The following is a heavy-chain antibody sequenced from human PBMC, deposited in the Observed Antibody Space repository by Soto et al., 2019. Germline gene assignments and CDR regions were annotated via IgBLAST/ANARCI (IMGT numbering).Heavy chain of an antibody. Sequence: PSETLSLTCTVSGGSISSYYWSWIRQPPGKGLEWIGYIYYSGSTNYNPSLKSRVTISVDTSKNQFFLKLSSVTAADTAVYYCARLLYYFDGSGYPAYFDYWGQGTLVTVSS. CDR2: IYYSGST. CDR1: GGSISSYY. V-gene: IGHV4-59*08. J-gene: IGHJ4*02. D-gene: IGHD3-22*01. CDR3: ARLLYYFDGSGYPAYFDY.